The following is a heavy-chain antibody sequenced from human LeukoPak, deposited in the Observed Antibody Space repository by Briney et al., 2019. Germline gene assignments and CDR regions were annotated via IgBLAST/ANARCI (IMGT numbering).Heavy chain of an antibody. V-gene: IGHV4-34*01. CDR1: GGSFSGYY. D-gene: IGHD3-10*01. CDR3: ARAPLARFRGSKGPYDYYFDY. Sequence: SETLSLTCAVYGGSFSGYYWSWIRQPPGKGLEWIGEINHSGSTNYNPSLKSRVTISVDTSKNQFSLKLSSVTAADTAVYYCARAPLARFRGSKGPYDYYFDYWGQGTLVTVSS. J-gene: IGHJ4*02. CDR2: INHSGST.